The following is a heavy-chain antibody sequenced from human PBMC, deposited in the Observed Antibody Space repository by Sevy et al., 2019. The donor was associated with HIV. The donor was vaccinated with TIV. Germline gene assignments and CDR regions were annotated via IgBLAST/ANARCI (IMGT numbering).Heavy chain of an antibody. Sequence: GGSLRLSCAASGFTFSSYAMSWVRQAPGKGLEWVSAISGSGGSTYYADSVKGRFTISRDNSKNTLYLQMNSLRAEDTAVYYCAKVTRLGYCISTSCSGDYYYYYGMDVWGQGTTVTVSS. CDR1: GFTFSSYA. D-gene: IGHD2-2*01. CDR3: AKVTRLGYCISTSCSGDYYYYYGMDV. J-gene: IGHJ6*02. CDR2: ISGSGGST. V-gene: IGHV3-23*01.